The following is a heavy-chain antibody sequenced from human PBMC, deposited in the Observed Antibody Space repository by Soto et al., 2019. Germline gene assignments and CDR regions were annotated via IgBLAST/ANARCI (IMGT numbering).Heavy chain of an antibody. CDR1: GRTFSNYT. D-gene: IGHD4-17*01. CDR3: ARDVGLGPVTVSTHVDY. V-gene: IGHV1-69*08. CDR2: IIPIPDIA. J-gene: IGHJ4*02. Sequence: QVQLVQSGAEVKKPGSSVKVSCKASGRTFSNYTITWVRQAPGQGLEWMGRIIPIPDIANYAKKFQGRVTITADKSTSTAYMELSSLRSEDTAVYDCARDVGLGPVTVSTHVDYWGQGTLVIVSS.